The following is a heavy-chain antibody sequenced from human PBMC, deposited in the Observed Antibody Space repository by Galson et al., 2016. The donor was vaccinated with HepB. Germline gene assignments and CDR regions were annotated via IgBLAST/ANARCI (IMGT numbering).Heavy chain of an antibody. CDR3: ARDYFRYYSAN. D-gene: IGHD3-10*01. J-gene: IGHJ4*02. CDR1: GFTFGMCA. V-gene: IGHV3-23*01. CDR2: VSAGGDNT. Sequence: SLRLSCAASGFTFGMCAMTWVRQAPGKGLEWVSSVSAGGDNTYYAESVKGQFTISRDNSKNTLYLQMNSLRAEDTAMYFCARDYFRYYSANWGQGTLVTVSS.